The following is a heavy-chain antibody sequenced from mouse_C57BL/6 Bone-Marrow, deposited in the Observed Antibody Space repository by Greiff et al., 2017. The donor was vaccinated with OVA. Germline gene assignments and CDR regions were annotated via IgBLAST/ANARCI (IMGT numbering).Heavy chain of an antibody. D-gene: IGHD1-1*01. CDR3: AKSDYGSSYAMDY. CDR2: ISSGSSTI. Sequence: EVMLVESGGGLVKPGGSLKLSCAASGFTFSDYGMHWVRQAPEKGLEWVAYISSGSSTIYYADTVKGRFTISRDNAKNTLFQQMTSLRSEDTAMYYCAKSDYGSSYAMDYWGQGTSVTVSS. J-gene: IGHJ4*01. CDR1: GFTFSDYG. V-gene: IGHV5-17*01.